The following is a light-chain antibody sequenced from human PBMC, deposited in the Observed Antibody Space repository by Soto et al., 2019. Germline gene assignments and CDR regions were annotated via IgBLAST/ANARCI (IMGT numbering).Light chain of an antibody. V-gene: IGLV2-23*01. Sequence: QSALTQPASVSGSPGQSITISCTGTSNDLGSYNLVSWYQHHPGKAPKLIIYEATKRPSGISSRFSGSKSGYTASLTISGLQAEDEAFYSCFSYAGRDTLVVSGGGTQLTVL. CDR2: EAT. CDR3: FSYAGRDTLVV. J-gene: IGLJ2*01. CDR1: SNDLGSYNL.